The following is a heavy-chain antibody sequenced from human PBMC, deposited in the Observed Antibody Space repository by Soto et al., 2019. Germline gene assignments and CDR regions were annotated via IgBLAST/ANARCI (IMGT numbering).Heavy chain of an antibody. J-gene: IGHJ4*02. CDR3: SASTFLSGVSGYFHLDC. Sequence: QVHLVQSGTEVKKPGSSVKVSCKASGDTFNNYAISWVRQAPGQGLQWMGGIIPIYDSPSYAQGSHNRVTITADRARSTADLELNGLTSEDTAVYYCSASTFLSGVSGYFHLDCWSQGTLVTVSS. CDR1: GDTFNNYA. V-gene: IGHV1-69*06. D-gene: IGHD3-3*01. CDR2: IIPIYDSP.